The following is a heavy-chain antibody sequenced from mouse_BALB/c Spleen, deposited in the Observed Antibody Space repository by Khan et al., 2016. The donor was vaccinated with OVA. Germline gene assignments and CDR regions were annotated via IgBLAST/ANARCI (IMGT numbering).Heavy chain of an antibody. CDR2: IWGDGST. CDR1: GFSLTGYG. V-gene: IGHV2-6-7*01. CDR3: AREIYYDYAYYYAMDY. Sequence: VQLQESGPGLVAPSQSLSITCTVSGFSLTGYGVNWVRQPPGKGLEWLGMIWGDGSTDYNSALKSRLSISKDNSKSQVVLKMNSLHTDDTARYYCAREIYYDYAYYYAMDYWGQGTSVTVSS. J-gene: IGHJ4*01. D-gene: IGHD2-4*01.